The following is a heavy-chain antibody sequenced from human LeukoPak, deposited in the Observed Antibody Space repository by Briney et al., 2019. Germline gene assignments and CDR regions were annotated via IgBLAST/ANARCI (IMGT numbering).Heavy chain of an antibody. D-gene: IGHD2-15*01. Sequence: GGSLRLSCAASGFTVSSNFMNWVRQAPGKGLEWVSDYADSVKGRFTISRDNSKNTLYLQVNSLRAEDTAVYFCAKQGCSGGRCSFDNWGQGALVTVSS. J-gene: IGHJ4*02. CDR3: AKQGCSGGRCSFDN. V-gene: IGHV3-53*01. CDR1: GFTVSSNF.